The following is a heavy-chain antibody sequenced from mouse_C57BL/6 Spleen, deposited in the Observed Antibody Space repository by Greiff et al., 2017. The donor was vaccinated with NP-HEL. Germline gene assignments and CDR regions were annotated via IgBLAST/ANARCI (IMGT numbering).Heavy chain of an antibody. D-gene: IGHD2-1*01. CDR2: IYPGSGST. Sequence: QVQLQQPGAELVKPGASVKMSCKASGYTFTSYWITWVKQRPGQGLEWIGVIYPGSGSTNYNEKFKSKATLTVDTSSSTAYMQLSSLTSEDSAVDYCARYCGRSDPYDGLEYWGQGTLVTVSA. CDR1: GYTFTSYW. J-gene: IGHJ3*01. CDR3: ARYCGRSDPYDGLEY. V-gene: IGHV1-55*01.